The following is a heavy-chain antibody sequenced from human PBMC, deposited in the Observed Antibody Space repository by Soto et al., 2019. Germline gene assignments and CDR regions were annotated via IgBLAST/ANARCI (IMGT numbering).Heavy chain of an antibody. J-gene: IGHJ4*02. CDR2: IYYSGST. CDR1: GGSISSSSYY. CDR3: ARPAVHSSGFTDY. Sequence: QLQLQESGPGLVKPSETLSLTCTVSGGSISSSSYYWGWIRQPPGKGLEWIGSIYYSGSTYYNPSLKGRVTISVDTSKNQFSPKLSSVTAADTAVYYCARPAVHSSGFTDYWGQGTLVTVSS. V-gene: IGHV4-39*01. D-gene: IGHD6-19*01.